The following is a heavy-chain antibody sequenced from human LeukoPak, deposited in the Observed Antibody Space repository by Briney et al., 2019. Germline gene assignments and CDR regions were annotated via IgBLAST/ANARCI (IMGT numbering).Heavy chain of an antibody. CDR3: ASQGSRKYSYYGMDV. V-gene: IGHV1-18*01. Sequence: ASVKVSCKASGYTFTSYGISWVRQAPGQGLEWMGWISAYNGNTNYAQKLQGRVTMTTDTSTSTAYMELRSLRSDDTAVYYCASQGSRKYSYYGMDVWGQGTTVTVSS. CDR2: ISAYNGNT. CDR1: GYTFTSYG. J-gene: IGHJ6*02.